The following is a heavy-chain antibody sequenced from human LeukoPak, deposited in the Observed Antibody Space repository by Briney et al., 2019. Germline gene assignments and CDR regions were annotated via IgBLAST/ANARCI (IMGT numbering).Heavy chain of an antibody. D-gene: IGHD6-19*01. CDR3: ARVSSGSGWYATKFDY. CDR1: GYTFTGYY. CDR2: INPNSGGT. Sequence: ASVKVSCKASGYTFTGYYMHWVRQAPGQGLEWMGWINPNSGGTNYAQKFQGRVTMTRDTSISTAYMELSRLRSDDTAVYYCARVSSGSGWYATKFDYWGQGTLVTVSS. J-gene: IGHJ4*02. V-gene: IGHV1-2*02.